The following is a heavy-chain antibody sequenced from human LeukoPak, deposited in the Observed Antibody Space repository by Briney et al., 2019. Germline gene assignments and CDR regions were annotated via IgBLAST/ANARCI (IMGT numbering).Heavy chain of an antibody. CDR2: INPNSGGT. D-gene: IGHD1-1*01. CDR1: GYTFTGYY. Sequence: ASVKVSCKASGYTFTGYYMHWVRQAPGQGLEWMGWINPNSGGTNYAQKFQGGVTMTRDTSISTAYMELSRLRSDDTAVYYCARGIGRNDRDYFDYWGQGTLVTVSS. V-gene: IGHV1-2*02. J-gene: IGHJ4*02. CDR3: ARGIGRNDRDYFDY.